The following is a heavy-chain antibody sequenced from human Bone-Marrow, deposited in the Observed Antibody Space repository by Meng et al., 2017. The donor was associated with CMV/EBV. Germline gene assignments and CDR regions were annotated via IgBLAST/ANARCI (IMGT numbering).Heavy chain of an antibody. Sequence: KVSCKGSGYSFTSYWIGWVRQMPGKGLEWRGIIYPGDSDTRYSPSFQGQVTISADKSISTAYLQWSSLKASDTAMYYCASGGHYDFWSGSYSNYYGMDVWGQGTTVTVSS. CDR2: IYPGDSDT. CDR1: GYSFTSYW. J-gene: IGHJ6*02. D-gene: IGHD3-3*01. V-gene: IGHV5-51*01. CDR3: ASGGHYDFWSGSYSNYYGMDV.